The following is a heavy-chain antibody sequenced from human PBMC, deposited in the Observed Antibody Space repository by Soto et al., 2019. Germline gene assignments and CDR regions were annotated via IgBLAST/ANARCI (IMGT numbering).Heavy chain of an antibody. CDR2: IYHSGST. V-gene: IGHV4-30-2*01. D-gene: IGHD1-1*01. CDR1: GGSISSGGYS. CDR3: ARDQLEGNWFDP. Sequence: QLQLQESGSGLVRPSQTLSLTCAVSGGSISSGGYSWNWIRQPPGKGLEWIGYIYHSGSTLYNPPLNIRVTISADKAKNHFSLKPSSVTAADTAVYYCARDQLEGNWFDPWCQGTLVTVSS. J-gene: IGHJ5*02.